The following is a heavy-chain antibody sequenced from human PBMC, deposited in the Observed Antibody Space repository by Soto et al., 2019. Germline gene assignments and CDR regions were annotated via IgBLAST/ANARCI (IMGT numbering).Heavy chain of an antibody. D-gene: IGHD3-22*01. J-gene: IGHJ4*02. Sequence: ASVKVSCKASGYTFTSYGISWVRRAPGQGLEWMGWISAYNGNTNYAQKLQGRVTMTTDTSTSTAYMELRSLRSGDTAVYYCARNPYYYDSSGYFLDYWGQGTLVTVSS. V-gene: IGHV1-18*04. CDR2: ISAYNGNT. CDR1: GYTFTSYG. CDR3: ARNPYYYDSSGYFLDY.